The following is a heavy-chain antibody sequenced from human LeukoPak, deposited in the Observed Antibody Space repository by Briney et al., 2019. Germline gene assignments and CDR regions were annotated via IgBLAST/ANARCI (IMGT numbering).Heavy chain of an antibody. D-gene: IGHD3-3*01. J-gene: IGHJ6*02. CDR1: GDSTTSNY. V-gene: IGHV4-59*03. CDR3: AADGDFWSPVDV. CDR2: VHHSGAT. Sequence: SETLSLTCTVSGDSTTSNYWSWVRQPPGKGLEWIGYVHHSGATNYKPTVSSRVTISIDTSKNQFSPKLSSVTAADTAVYYCAADGDFWSPVDVWGQGTTVTVSS.